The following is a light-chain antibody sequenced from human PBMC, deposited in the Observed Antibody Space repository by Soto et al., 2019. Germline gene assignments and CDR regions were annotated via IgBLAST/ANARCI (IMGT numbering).Light chain of an antibody. CDR1: QSVSSSY. J-gene: IGKJ5*01. Sequence: EIVLTQSPGTLSLSPGERAPLSCRASQSVSSSYLAWLQQKHGQAARALIYGTSSRATGIPDRFSGSGSGTDLTITISRLEPEDFEVYYCQQYGNSPITFGQGTRLEIK. CDR3: QQYGNSPIT. V-gene: IGKV3-20*01. CDR2: GTS.